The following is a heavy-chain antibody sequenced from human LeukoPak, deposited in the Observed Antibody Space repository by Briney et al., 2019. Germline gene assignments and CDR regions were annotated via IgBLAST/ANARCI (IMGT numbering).Heavy chain of an antibody. V-gene: IGHV3-21*01. CDR2: ISSSSSYI. Sequence: GGSLRLSCAASGSTFKNYAMTWVRQAPGKGLEWVSSISSSSSYIYYARSVKGRFTIASDNANNSLYQQMNRLRAEDTAVYYCARPRGEDTAMDNFWRQGTLVTVSA. D-gene: IGHD5-18*01. CDR3: ARPRGEDTAMDNF. CDR1: GSTFKNYA. J-gene: IGHJ4*02.